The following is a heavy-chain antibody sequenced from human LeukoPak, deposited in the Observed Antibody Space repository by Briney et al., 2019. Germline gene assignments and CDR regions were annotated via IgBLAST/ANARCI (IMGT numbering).Heavy chain of an antibody. J-gene: IGHJ4*02. V-gene: IGHV3-43*02. CDR1: GFTFDDYA. Sequence: GGSLRLSCAASGFTFDDYAMHWVRQAPGKGLEWVSLISANGRSTYYADSMKGRFTISRDNSKDSLYLQMNSLRTEDTALYYCAKDLEVRGVWYFDHWGQGSLVTLS. CDR3: AKDLEVRGVWYFDH. CDR2: ISANGRST. D-gene: IGHD3-10*01.